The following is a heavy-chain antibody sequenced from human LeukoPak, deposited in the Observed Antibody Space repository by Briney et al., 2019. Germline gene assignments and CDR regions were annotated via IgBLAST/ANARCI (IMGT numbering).Heavy chain of an antibody. CDR2: ISAYKGNT. CDR1: GYTFTSYG. Sequence: ASVKVSCKASGYTFTSYGISWVRQAPGQGLEWMGWISAYKGNTNYAQKLQGRVTMTTDTSTSTAYMELRSLRSDDTAVYYCARVEGVGMITFGGVIAPHWWGQGTLVTVSS. D-gene: IGHD3-16*02. V-gene: IGHV1-18*01. CDR3: ARVEGVGMITFGGVIAPHW. J-gene: IGHJ4*02.